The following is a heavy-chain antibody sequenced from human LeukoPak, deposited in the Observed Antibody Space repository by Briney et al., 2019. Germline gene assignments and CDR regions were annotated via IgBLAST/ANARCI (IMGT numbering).Heavy chain of an antibody. CDR2: IRGDGSMT. Sequence: GGSLRLSCAASEFTFSAYWMHWVRQAPGKGLVWVSRIRGDGSMTNYADSVKGRFTISRDNSKNTLYLQMNSLRAEDTAVYYCARAPSSGWTPRYYYYYGMDVWGQGTTVTVSS. CDR1: EFTFSAYW. CDR3: ARAPSSGWTPRYYYYYGMDV. D-gene: IGHD6-19*01. J-gene: IGHJ6*02. V-gene: IGHV3-74*01.